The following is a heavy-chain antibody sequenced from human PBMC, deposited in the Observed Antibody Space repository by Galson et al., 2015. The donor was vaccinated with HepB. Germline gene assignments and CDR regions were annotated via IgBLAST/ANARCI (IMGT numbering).Heavy chain of an antibody. CDR2: IKQDGSEK. D-gene: IGHD3-16*02. V-gene: IGHV3-7*01. J-gene: IGHJ4*02. CDR1: GFTFSSYW. CDR3: ARGGGMITFGGVIVTHFDY. Sequence: SLRLSCAASGFTFSSYWMSWVRQAPGKGLEWVANIKQDGSEKYYVDSVKGRFTISRDNAKNSLYLQMNSLRAEDTAVYYCARGGGMITFGGVIVTHFDYWGQGTLVTVSS.